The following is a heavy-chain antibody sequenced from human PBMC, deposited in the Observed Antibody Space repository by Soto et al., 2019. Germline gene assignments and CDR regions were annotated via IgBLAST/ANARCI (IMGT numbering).Heavy chain of an antibody. CDR1: GFSFSTYH. D-gene: IGHD2-2*03. CDR2: ISSGSDFI. CDR3: ARRLQLDGPDY. Sequence: EVQLVESGGGLVRPVGSLRLSCAASGFSFSTYHMAWVRQAPGKGLEWVASISSGSDFIYYADSVTGRFTISRDNAKSSLYLEMNRLRAEDTAVYYCARRLQLDGPDYWGQGTLVTVSS. J-gene: IGHJ4*02. V-gene: IGHV3-21*01.